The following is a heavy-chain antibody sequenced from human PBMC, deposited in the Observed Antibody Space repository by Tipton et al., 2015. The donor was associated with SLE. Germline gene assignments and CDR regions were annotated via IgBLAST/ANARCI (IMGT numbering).Heavy chain of an antibody. CDR3: ATDLLYSGSFFDY. J-gene: IGHJ4*02. Sequence: SLRLSCAASGFTFSNYGMHWVRRAPGKGLEWVAVIWYDGSNKYYADSVKGRFTISRDNSKNTLYLQMNSLRAEDTAVYYCATDLLYSGSFFDYWGQGTLVTVSS. CDR1: GFTFSNYG. V-gene: IGHV3-33*01. CDR2: IWYDGSNK. D-gene: IGHD1-26*01.